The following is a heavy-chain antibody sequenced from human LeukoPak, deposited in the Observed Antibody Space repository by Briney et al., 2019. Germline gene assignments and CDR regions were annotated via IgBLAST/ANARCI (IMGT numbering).Heavy chain of an antibody. J-gene: IGHJ4*02. CDR3: AXXXLRLGELSLPPDY. V-gene: IGHV4-59*01. CDR2: IYYSGST. D-gene: IGHD3-16*02. CDR1: GGSISSYY. Sequence: SETLSLTCTVSGGSISSYYWSWIRQPPGKGLEWIGYIYYSGSTNYNPSLKSRVTISVDTSKNQFSLKLSSVTAADTAVYYCAXXXLRLGELSLPPDYWGQGTLVTVSS.